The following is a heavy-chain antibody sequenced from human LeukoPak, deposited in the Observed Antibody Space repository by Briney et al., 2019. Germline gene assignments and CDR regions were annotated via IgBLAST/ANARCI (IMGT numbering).Heavy chain of an antibody. J-gene: IGHJ4*02. CDR3: ARGHYDVLASSYKWTPDY. V-gene: IGHV3-21*01. Sequence: GGSLRLSCASSGFTFNTFNMNWFRQAPGKGLEWVSSINSGGDYKYYADSVKGRFTTSRDNAKNSLSLQLNTLRVEDTSIYYCARGHYDVLASSYKWTPDYWGQGTLVTVSS. CDR2: INSGGDYK. D-gene: IGHD3-9*01. CDR1: GFTFNTFN.